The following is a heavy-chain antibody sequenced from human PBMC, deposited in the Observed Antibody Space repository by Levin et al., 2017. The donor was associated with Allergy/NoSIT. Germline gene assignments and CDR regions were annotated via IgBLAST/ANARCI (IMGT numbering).Heavy chain of an antibody. CDR3: ARGVGGQLY. Sequence: PSETLSLTCTVSGGSISSGAYYWSWIRQHPGKGLEWIGYIYFSGSTDYNPSLKSRVTISLDTSENQFSLKLTSVTAADTALYYCARGVGGQLYWGRGTLVTVSS. CDR2: IYFSGST. J-gene: IGHJ4*02. V-gene: IGHV4-31*03. D-gene: IGHD5-18*01. CDR1: GGSISSGAYY.